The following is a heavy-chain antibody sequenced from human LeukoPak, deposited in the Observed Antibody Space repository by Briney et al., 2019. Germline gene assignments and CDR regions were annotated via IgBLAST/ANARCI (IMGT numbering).Heavy chain of an antibody. V-gene: IGHV1-2*06. D-gene: IGHD6-19*01. CDR2: INPNSGGT. CDR1: GYTFTGYY. Sequence: ASVKVSCKASGYTFTGYYMHWVRQAPGQGLEWMGRINPNSGGTNYAQKFQGRVTMTRDTSISTAYMELSRLRSGDTAVYYCARDSSGCDAFDIWGQGTMVTVSS. J-gene: IGHJ3*02. CDR3: ARDSSGCDAFDI.